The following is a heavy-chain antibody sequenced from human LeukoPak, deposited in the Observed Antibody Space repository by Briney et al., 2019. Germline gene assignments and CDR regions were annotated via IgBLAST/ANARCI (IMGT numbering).Heavy chain of an antibody. D-gene: IGHD3-9*01. J-gene: IGHJ4*02. V-gene: IGHV3-23*01. Sequence: GALRLSCAASGFTFSSYAMSWVRQAPGKGLEWVSAISGSGGSTYYADSVKGRFTISRDNSKNTLYLQMNSLRAEDTAVYYCATAVLILTGYYSDYWGQGTLVTVSS. CDR1: GFTFSSYA. CDR3: ATAVLILTGYYSDY. CDR2: ISGSGGST.